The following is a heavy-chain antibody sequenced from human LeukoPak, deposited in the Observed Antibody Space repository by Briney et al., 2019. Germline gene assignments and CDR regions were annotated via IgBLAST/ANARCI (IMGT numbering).Heavy chain of an antibody. D-gene: IGHD4-23*01. Sequence: GGSLRLSCAASGFTFSSYWMSWVRQAPGKGLEWVANIKQDGSEKYYVDSVKGRFTISRDNAKNSLYLQMNSLRAEDTAVYYCAKDLFPEPVITRNFACWGQGTLVTVSS. CDR3: AKDLFPEPVITRNFAC. V-gene: IGHV3-7*03. CDR1: GFTFSSYW. CDR2: IKQDGSEK. J-gene: IGHJ4*02.